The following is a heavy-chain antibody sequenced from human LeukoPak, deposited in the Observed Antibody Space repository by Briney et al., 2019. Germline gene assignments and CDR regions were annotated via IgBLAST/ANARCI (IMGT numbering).Heavy chain of an antibody. Sequence: SETLSLTCTVSGGSISSYYWSWIRQPAGKGLEWIGRIYISGTTNYNPSLKSRITMSLDTSKNQLSLRLTSVTAADTAVYYCARTTVTTWGWFDPWGQGTLVTVSS. CDR3: ARTTVTTWGWFDP. V-gene: IGHV4-4*07. CDR1: GGSISSYY. D-gene: IGHD4-17*01. J-gene: IGHJ5*02. CDR2: IYISGTT.